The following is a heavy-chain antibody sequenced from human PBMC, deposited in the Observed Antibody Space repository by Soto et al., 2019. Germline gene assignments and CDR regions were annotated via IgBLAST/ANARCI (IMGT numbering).Heavy chain of an antibody. CDR3: ASEGLRVGPYYYYYGMDV. D-gene: IGHD5-18*01. CDR1: GYTFTSYG. V-gene: IGHV1-18*04. J-gene: IGHJ6*02. Sequence: GASVKVSCKASGYTFTSYGISWVRQAPGQGLEWMGWISAYNGNTNYAQKLQGRVTMTTDTSTSTAYMELRSLRSDDTAVYYCASEGLRVGPYYYYYGMDVWGQGTTVTVSS. CDR2: ISAYNGNT.